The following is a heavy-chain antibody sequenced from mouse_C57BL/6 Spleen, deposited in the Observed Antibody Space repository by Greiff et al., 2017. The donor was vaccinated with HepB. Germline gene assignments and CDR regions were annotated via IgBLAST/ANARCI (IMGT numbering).Heavy chain of an antibody. J-gene: IGHJ4*01. CDR2: INPGSGGT. D-gene: IGHD1-1*01. Sequence: QVQLQQSGAELVRPGTSVKVSCKASGYAFTNYLIEWVKQRPGQGLEWIGVINPGSGGTNYNEKFKGKATLTADKSSSTAYMQLSSLTSEDSAVYFCARFLGYYGSSYDYAMDYWGQGTSVTVSS. V-gene: IGHV1-54*01. CDR1: GYAFTNYL. CDR3: ARFLGYYGSSYDYAMDY.